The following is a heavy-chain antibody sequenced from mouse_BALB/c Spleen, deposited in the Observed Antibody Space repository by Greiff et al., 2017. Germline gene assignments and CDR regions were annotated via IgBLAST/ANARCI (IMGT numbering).Heavy chain of an antibody. J-gene: IGHJ4*01. CDR1: GFSLTGYG. CDR2: IWGDGST. V-gene: IGHV2-6-7*01. Sequence: VQRVESGPGLVAPSQSLSITCTVSGFSLTGYGVNWVRQPPGKGLEWLGMIWGDGSTDYNSALKSRLSISKDNSKSQVFLKMNSLQTDDTARYYCAREGVYSIMDYWGQGTSVTVSS. CDR3: AREGVYSIMDY. D-gene: IGHD2-1*01.